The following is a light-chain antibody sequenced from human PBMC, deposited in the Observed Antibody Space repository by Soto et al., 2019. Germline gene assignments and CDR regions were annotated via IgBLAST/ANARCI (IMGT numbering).Light chain of an antibody. CDR3: LQDYGDSWT. CDR2: AAS. Sequence: QMTQSPSSLSASVGEKIIITCRASRDVGSDVSWYQQKPGQAPKLLIYAASNLYTGVPSRFSGSRSGKEFTLTISSLQPEDYATYYCLQDYGDSWTFGQGSKVEIX. J-gene: IGKJ1*01. CDR1: RDVGSD. V-gene: IGKV1-6*01.